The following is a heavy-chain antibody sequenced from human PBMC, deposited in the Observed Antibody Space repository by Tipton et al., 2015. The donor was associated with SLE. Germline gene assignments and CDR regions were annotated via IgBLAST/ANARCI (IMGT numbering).Heavy chain of an antibody. CDR3: GTTSSDYGMDV. CDR1: GLTLSNYW. V-gene: IGHV3-74*03. CDR2: MKRDESGT. D-gene: IGHD3-22*01. Sequence: GSLRLSCVASGLTLSNYWMHWVRQAPGKGLVWVSRMKRDESGTKYADSVKGRFTISRDNAKNTLYLQMNSLRAEDTAVYYCGTTSSDYGMDVWGQGTTVTVSS. J-gene: IGHJ6*02.